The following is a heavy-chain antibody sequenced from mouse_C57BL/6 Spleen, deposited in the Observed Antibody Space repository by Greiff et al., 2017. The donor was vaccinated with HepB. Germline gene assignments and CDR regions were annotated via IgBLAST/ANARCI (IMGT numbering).Heavy chain of an antibody. J-gene: IGHJ4*01. Sequence: EVQLVESEGGLVQPGSSMKLSCTASGFTFSDYYMAWVRQVPEKGLEWVANINYDGSSTYYLDSLKSRFIISRDNAKNILYLQMSSLKSEDTATYYCARGVYDYSYYYAMDYWGQGTSVTVSS. CDR1: GFTFSDYY. CDR3: ARGVYDYSYYYAMDY. V-gene: IGHV5-16*01. D-gene: IGHD2-4*01. CDR2: INYDGSST.